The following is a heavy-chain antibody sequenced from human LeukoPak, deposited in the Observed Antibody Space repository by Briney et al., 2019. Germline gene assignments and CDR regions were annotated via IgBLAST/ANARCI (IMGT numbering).Heavy chain of an antibody. J-gene: IGHJ6*03. V-gene: IGHV3-21*01. CDR2: ISSSSSYI. CDR1: GFTFSSYS. D-gene: IGHD3-16*02. Sequence: GGSLRLSCAASGFTFSSYSMNWVRQAPGKGLEWVSSISSSSSYIYYADSVKGRFTISRDNAKNSLYLQMNSLRAEDTAVYYCARAARYDYVWGSYRPGDHYYYYMDVWGKGTTVTVSS. CDR3: ARAARYDYVWGSYRPGDHYYYYMDV.